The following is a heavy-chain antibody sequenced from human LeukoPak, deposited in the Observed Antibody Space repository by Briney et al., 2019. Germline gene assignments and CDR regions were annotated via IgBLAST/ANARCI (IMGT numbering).Heavy chain of an antibody. V-gene: IGHV4-30-2*01. D-gene: IGHD3-3*01. CDR1: GVSITSDTYC. CDR2: ILHSGST. Sequence: SETLSLTCAVSGVSITSDTYCWSWIRQPPGKGLEWIGYILHSGSTYHNPSLKSRVTISIDTSKSQFSLKLSSVTAADTAVYYCARTRDFWSGYFDYWGQGTLVTVSS. J-gene: IGHJ4*02. CDR3: ARTRDFWSGYFDY.